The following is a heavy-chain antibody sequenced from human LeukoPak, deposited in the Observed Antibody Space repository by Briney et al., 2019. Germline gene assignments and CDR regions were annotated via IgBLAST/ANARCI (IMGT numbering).Heavy chain of an antibody. Sequence: GGSLRLSCAASGFTFDDYALHWVRQAPGKGLEWVSGISWNSGSIGYADSVKGRFTISRDNAKNSLYLQMNSLRAEDTALYYCAKEDRRGRHFDYWGQGTLVTVSS. CDR2: ISWNSGSI. V-gene: IGHV3-9*01. D-gene: IGHD3-16*01. CDR1: GFTFDDYA. CDR3: AKEDRRGRHFDY. J-gene: IGHJ4*02.